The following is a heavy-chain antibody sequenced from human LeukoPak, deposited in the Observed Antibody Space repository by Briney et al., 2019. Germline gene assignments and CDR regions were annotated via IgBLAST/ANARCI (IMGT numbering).Heavy chain of an antibody. V-gene: IGHV4-38-2*02. D-gene: IGHD3-3*01. Sequence: SETLSLTCAVSGYSISSGYYWGWIRQLPGKGLEWIGRIYTSGSTNYNPSLKSRVTISVDTSKNQFSLKLSSVTAADTAVYYCAREYDFWSGLDYWGQGTLVTVSS. CDR1: GYSISSGYY. CDR2: IYTSGST. CDR3: AREYDFWSGLDY. J-gene: IGHJ4*02.